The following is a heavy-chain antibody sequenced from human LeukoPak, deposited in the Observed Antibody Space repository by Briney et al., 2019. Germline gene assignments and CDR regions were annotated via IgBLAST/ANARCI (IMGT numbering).Heavy chain of an antibody. CDR2: IKQDGSEK. J-gene: IGHJ4*02. CDR1: GFTFSSYW. D-gene: IGHD2-2*01. Sequence: PGGSLRLSCAASGFTFSSYWMHWVRQAPGKGLEWVANIKQDGSEKYYVDSVKGRFTISRDNAKNSLYLQMNSLRAEDTAVYYCARVPYCSSTSCYAIFDYWGQGTLVTVSS. CDR3: ARVPYCSSTSCYAIFDY. V-gene: IGHV3-7*05.